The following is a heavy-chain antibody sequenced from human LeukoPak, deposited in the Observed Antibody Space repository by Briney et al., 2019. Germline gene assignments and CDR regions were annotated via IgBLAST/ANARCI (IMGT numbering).Heavy chain of an antibody. CDR3: ARYGSGSYRVTNNWFDP. V-gene: IGHV1-2*02. D-gene: IGHD3-10*01. J-gene: IGHJ5*02. CDR2: INPNSGGT. CDR1: GYTFTGDY. Sequence: ASVKVSCKASGYTFTGDYMHWVRHAPGQGLEWMGWINPNSGGTNYAQTFQGRVTMARDTSISTAYMELSRMRSADTAVYYCARYGSGSYRVTNNWFDPWGQGTLVTVSS.